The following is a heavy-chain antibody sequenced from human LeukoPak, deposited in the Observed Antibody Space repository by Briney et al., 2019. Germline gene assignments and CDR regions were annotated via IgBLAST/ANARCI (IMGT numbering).Heavy chain of an antibody. V-gene: IGHV3-23*01. J-gene: IGHJ6*03. Sequence: GGSLRLSCAASGFTFSSYAMSWVRQAPGKGLEWVSAISGSGGSTYYADSVKGRFTISRDNSKNTLYLQMNSLRAEDTAVYYCAKDEITYSSGWAYYYYYYYMDVWGKGTTVTISS. D-gene: IGHD6-19*01. CDR2: ISGSGGST. CDR1: GFTFSSYA. CDR3: AKDEITYSSGWAYYYYYYYMDV.